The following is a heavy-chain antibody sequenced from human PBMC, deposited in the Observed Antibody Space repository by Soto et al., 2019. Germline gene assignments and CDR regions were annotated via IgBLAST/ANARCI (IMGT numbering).Heavy chain of an antibody. D-gene: IGHD6-13*01. CDR3: TTDRRYSSSWYVLSSDYYGMDV. V-gene: IGHV3-15*07. Sequence: GGSLRLSCAASGFTFSNAGMNWVRQAPGKGLEWVGRIKSKTDGGTTDYAAPVKGRFTISRDDSKNTLYLQMNSLKTEDTAVYYCTTDRRYSSSWYVLSSDYYGMDVWGQGTTVTVSS. J-gene: IGHJ6*02. CDR1: GFTFSNAG. CDR2: IKSKTDGGTT.